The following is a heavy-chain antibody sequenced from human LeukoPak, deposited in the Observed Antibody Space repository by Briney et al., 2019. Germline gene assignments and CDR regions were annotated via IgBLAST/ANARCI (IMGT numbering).Heavy chain of an antibody. CDR3: GTHRLEMATILSVFDY. D-gene: IGHD5-24*01. CDR1: GGSFSDHY. V-gene: IGHV4-34*01. CDR2: VNHSGSS. Sequence: SETLSLTCPVYGGSFSDHYWGSIRQPPGKGLEWIGEVNHSGSSNSNPSLKSRVTISVDTSKNQFSLKLSSVTAADTDVDYCGTHRLEMATILSVFDYWGQGTLVTVSS. J-gene: IGHJ4*02.